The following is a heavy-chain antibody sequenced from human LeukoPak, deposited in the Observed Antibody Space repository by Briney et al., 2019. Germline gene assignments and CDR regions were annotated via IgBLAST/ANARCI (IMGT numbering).Heavy chain of an antibody. CDR3: ASDHPLYYYDSSGYYYYYGMDV. D-gene: IGHD3-22*01. CDR1: GGSISSYY. CDR2: IYYSGST. V-gene: IGHV4-59*01. J-gene: IGHJ6*02. Sequence: SETLSLTCTVSGGSISSYYWSWIRQPPGKGLEWIGYIYYSGSTNYNPSLKSRVTISVDTSKNQFSLKLSSVTAADTAVYYCASDHPLYYYDSSGYYYYYGMDVWGQGTTVTVSS.